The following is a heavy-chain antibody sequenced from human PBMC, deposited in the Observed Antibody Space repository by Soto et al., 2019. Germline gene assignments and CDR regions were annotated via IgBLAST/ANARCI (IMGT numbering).Heavy chain of an antibody. Sequence: GGSLRLSCATSGLTFSNAWMIWVRQAPGKGLEWVGGIKSKSDGGTVDYAAPVKGRFSISRDDSKNKLYLQMTSLKTDDTAIYYCAPAPLSSDTPPGGQGTLVTVSS. V-gene: IGHV3-15*07. CDR3: APAPLSSDTPP. J-gene: IGHJ4*02. CDR2: IKSKSDGGTV. D-gene: IGHD5-18*01. CDR1: GLTFSNAW.